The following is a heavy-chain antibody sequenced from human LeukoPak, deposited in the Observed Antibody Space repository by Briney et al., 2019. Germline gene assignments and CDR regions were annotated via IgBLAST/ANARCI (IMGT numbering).Heavy chain of an antibody. J-gene: IGHJ2*01. CDR1: GFTFDDYA. Sequence: GGSLRLSCAASGFTFDDYAMHWVRQAPGKGLEWVSGISWNSGSIGYADSVKGRFTISRDNAKNSLYLQMNSLRAEDMALYYCAKDAGGEWLGAYWYFELWGRGTLVTVSS. CDR3: AKDAGGEWLGAYWYFEL. D-gene: IGHD6-19*01. V-gene: IGHV3-9*03. CDR2: ISWNSGSI.